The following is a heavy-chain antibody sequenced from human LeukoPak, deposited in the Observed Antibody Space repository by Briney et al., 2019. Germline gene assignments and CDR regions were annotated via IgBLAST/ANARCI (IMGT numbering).Heavy chain of an antibody. D-gene: IGHD2-8*01. CDR3: ARSCTNGVCYLDY. CDR1: GFTFSSYA. J-gene: IGHJ4*02. CDR2: ISYDGSNK. V-gene: IGHV3-30*01. Sequence: GGSLRLSCAASGFTFSSYAMHWVRQAPGKGLEWVAVISYDGSNKHYADSVKGRFTISRDNSKNTLYLQMNSLRAEDTAVYYCARSCTNGVCYLDYWGQGTLVTVSS.